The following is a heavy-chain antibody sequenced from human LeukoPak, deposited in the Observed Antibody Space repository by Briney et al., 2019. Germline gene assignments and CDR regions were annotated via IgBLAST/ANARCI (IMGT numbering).Heavy chain of an antibody. CDR1: RFTFSSYS. CDR3: ARGFLGITLLLGAFDI. Sequence: PGGSLRLSCAASRFTFSSYSMNWVRQAPGKGLEWDSSITTSSSYIYYADSVKGRFTISRDNAKNSLYLQMNSLRAEDTAVYYCARGFLGITLLLGAFDIWGQGTMVTVSS. CDR2: ITTSSSYI. J-gene: IGHJ3*02. D-gene: IGHD3-3*01. V-gene: IGHV3-21*01.